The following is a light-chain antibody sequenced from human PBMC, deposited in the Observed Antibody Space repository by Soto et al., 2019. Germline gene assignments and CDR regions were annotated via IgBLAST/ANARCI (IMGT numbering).Light chain of an antibody. CDR2: DAS. CDR1: QSVSSY. J-gene: IGKJ4*01. Sequence: EIVLTQSPATLSLSPGERATLSCRASQSVSSYLACYQQKPGQAPRLLIYDASNRATGIPARFSGSGPGTDFTLTISSLEPEDFAVYYCQQRSNLPLTFGGGTKVEIK. CDR3: QQRSNLPLT. V-gene: IGKV3D-11*02.